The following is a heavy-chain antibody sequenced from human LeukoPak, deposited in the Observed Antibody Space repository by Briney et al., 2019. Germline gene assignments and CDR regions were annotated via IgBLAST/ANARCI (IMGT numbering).Heavy chain of an antibody. Sequence: GGSLRLSCAASGLTFSDYYMSWLRQAPGKGLEWVSYISSDSSTIYYADSVKGRFTISRDNAKNSLYLQMNSLRTEDTAVYYCANTEYQRLGTDYWGRGTLVTVSS. J-gene: IGHJ4*02. D-gene: IGHD2-2*01. V-gene: IGHV3-11*04. CDR2: ISSDSSTI. CDR3: ANTEYQRLGTDY. CDR1: GLTFSDYY.